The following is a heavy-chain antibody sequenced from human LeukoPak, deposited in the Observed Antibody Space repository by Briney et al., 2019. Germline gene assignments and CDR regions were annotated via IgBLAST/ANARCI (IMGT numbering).Heavy chain of an antibody. D-gene: IGHD1-26*01. J-gene: IGHJ4*02. CDR3: ARHVGAVPPFDY. CDR2: MYYSGST. Sequence: SETLSLACTVSGGSISSSSYYWGWIREPPGKGLEWIGSMYYSGSTCYNPSLKSPVTISVGTSKDQFSLTRSSVTAADTAVYYCARHVGAVPPFDYWGQGTLVTVSS. CDR1: GGSISSSSYY. V-gene: IGHV4-39*01.